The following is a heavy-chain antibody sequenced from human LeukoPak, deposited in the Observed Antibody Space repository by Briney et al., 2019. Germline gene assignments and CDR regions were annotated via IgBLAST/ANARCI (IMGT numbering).Heavy chain of an antibody. Sequence: ASVKVSCKASGYTFTSYDINWVRQATGQALEWMGWMNPNSGNTGYAQKFQGRVTMTRNTSISTAYMELSSLRSEDTAVYYCARVDIVVVPAAMTYYYYGMDVWGQGTTVTVSS. CDR3: ARVDIVVVPAAMTYYYYGMDV. D-gene: IGHD2-2*01. J-gene: IGHJ6*02. CDR1: GYTFTSYD. CDR2: MNPNSGNT. V-gene: IGHV1-8*01.